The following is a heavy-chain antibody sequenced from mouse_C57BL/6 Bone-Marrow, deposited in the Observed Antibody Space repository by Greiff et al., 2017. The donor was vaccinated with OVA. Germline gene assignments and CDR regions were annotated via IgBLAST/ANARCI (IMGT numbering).Heavy chain of an antibody. CDR1: GFNIKDDY. CDR3: TPLIYYGYPYAMDY. D-gene: IGHD2-2*01. CDR2: IDPENGDT. V-gene: IGHV14-4*01. Sequence: VQLQQSGAELVRPGASVKLSCTASGFNIKDDYMHWVKQRPEQGLEWIGWIDPENGDTEYASKFQGKATITADTSFNTAYLQLSSLTSEDTAVYYCTPLIYYGYPYAMDYWGQGTSVTVSS. J-gene: IGHJ4*01.